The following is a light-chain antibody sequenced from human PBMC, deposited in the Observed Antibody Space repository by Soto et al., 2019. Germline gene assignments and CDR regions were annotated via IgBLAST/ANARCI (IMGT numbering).Light chain of an antibody. V-gene: IGLV1-40*01. Sequence: QSVLTQPPSVSGAPGRSVTISCTGSSSNIGAGYDVHWYQQLPGTAPKLLLTGNSYRPSGVPDRFSGSKSGTSVSLVITGLQAEDEADYYCQSYDNSLSGIYVFGTGTKLTVL. CDR1: SSNIGAGYD. CDR2: GNS. J-gene: IGLJ1*01. CDR3: QSYDNSLSGIYV.